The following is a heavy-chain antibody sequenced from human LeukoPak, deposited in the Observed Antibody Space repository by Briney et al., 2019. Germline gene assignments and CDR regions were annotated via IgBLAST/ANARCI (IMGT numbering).Heavy chain of an antibody. Sequence: SETLSLTCTVSGGSISSYYWSWIRQPPGRGLEWIGYIYYSGSTNYNPSLKSRVTISVDTSRNQFSLQLTSVTAADTAVYYCARGCAGNYGVNWCWFDPWGQGTLVTVSS. J-gene: IGHJ5*02. CDR3: ARGCAGNYGVNWCWFDP. V-gene: IGHV4-59*12. CDR2: IYYSGST. CDR1: GGSISSYY. D-gene: IGHD4-17*01.